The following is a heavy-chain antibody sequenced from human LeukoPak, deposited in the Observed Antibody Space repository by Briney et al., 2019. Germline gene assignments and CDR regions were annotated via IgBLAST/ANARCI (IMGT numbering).Heavy chain of an antibody. CDR3: TRHSYSSSSEALYYMDV. CDR2: IRSKANSYAT. Sequence: GGSLRLSCAASGFTFSGSAMHWVRQASGKGLEWVGRIRSKANSYATACAASVKGRFTISRDDSKNTAYLQMNSLKTEDTAVYYCTRHSYSSSSEALYYMDVWGKGTTVTVSS. CDR1: GFTFSGSA. D-gene: IGHD6-6*01. J-gene: IGHJ6*03. V-gene: IGHV3-73*01.